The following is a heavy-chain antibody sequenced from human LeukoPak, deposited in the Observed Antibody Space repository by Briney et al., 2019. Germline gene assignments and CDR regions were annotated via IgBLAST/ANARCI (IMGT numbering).Heavy chain of an antibody. J-gene: IGHJ3*02. CDR2: ISIDAGTI. D-gene: IGHD3-22*01. V-gene: IGHV3-48*03. Sequence: GVCLRLSCAASGFTLSGVEMNWVRQLPAKGHEWVSYISIDAGTIYAHSVKGRFNISRDIPNNLLYLQMYSLRAEDTAIYYCGRGGSRGYNYNAFDIWGQGTMVTVSS. CDR1: GFTLSGVE. CDR3: GRGGSRGYNYNAFDI.